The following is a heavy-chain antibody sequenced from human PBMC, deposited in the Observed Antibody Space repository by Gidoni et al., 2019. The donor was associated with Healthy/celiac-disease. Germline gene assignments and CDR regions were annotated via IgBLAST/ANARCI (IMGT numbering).Heavy chain of an antibody. CDR2: ISYDGSNK. J-gene: IGHJ4*02. Sequence: VQLVESGGGVVQPGRSLRLSCAASGFTFSSYGMHWVRQAPGKGLEWVAVISYDGSNKYYADSVKGRFTISRDNSKNTLYLQMNSLRAEDTAVYYCAKTPGGIAAAWLDYWGQGTLVTVSS. D-gene: IGHD6-13*01. CDR1: GFTFSSYG. V-gene: IGHV3-30*18. CDR3: AKTPGGIAAAWLDY.